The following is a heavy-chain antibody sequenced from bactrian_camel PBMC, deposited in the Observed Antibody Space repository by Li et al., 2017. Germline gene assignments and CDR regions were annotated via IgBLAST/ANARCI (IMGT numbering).Heavy chain of an antibody. CDR1: GEKLRFTF. CDR2: IKREGGL. V-gene: IGHV3S53*01. CDR3: AADRTVDGSCVQGWRDGTSPDY. D-gene: IGHD6*01. J-gene: IGHJ4*01. Sequence: VQLVESGGGSVQAGGTLRLSCENSGEKLRFTFMAWFRQGPGKKREGIASIKREGGLEYADSVKGRFTISRVNAKNTLYLQMNSLKPEDTAMYYCAADRTVDGSCVQGWRDGTSPDYWGQ.